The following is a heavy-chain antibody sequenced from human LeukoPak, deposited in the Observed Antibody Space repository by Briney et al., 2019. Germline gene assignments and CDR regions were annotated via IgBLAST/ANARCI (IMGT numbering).Heavy chain of an antibody. D-gene: IGHD6-13*01. CDR2: INHSGST. CDR1: GGSFSGYY. CDR3: AVTFIAAAGDDAFDI. V-gene: IGHV4-34*01. Sequence: SETLSLTCAVYGGSFSGYYWSWIRQPPGKGLEWIGEINHSGSTNYNPSLKSRVTISVDTSKNQFSLKLSSVTAADTAVYYCAVTFIAAAGDDAFDIWGQGTTVTVSS. J-gene: IGHJ3*02.